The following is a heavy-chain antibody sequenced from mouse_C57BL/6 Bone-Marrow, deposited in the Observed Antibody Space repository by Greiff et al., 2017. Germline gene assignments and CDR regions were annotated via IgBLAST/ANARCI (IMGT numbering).Heavy chain of an antibody. CDR1: GFNIKEAY. V-gene: IGHV14-4*01. Sequence: VQLQQSGAELVRPGASVKLSCTASGFNIKEAYMHWLKQRPEQGLEWIGWIDPENGDTESASKFQGKATITAEPSSNTAYLQLSSLTSEDTAVYYCTVDGYYPFAYWGQGTLVTVSA. J-gene: IGHJ3*01. D-gene: IGHD2-3*01. CDR2: IDPENGDT. CDR3: TVDGYYPFAY.